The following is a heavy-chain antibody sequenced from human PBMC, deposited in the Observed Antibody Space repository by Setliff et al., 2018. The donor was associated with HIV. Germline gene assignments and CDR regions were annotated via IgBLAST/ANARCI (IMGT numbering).Heavy chain of an antibody. CDR1: GYSISSGYY. J-gene: IGHJ4*02. Sequence: ASETLSLTCAVSGYSISSGYYWGWSRQPPGKGLEWIGSIYHSGSTYYNPSLKSRVTISVDTSKNQFSLKLSSVTAADTAGYYCARGRYSGSYGYWGQGTLVTVSS. V-gene: IGHV4-38-2*01. CDR3: ARGRYSGSYGY. D-gene: IGHD1-26*01. CDR2: IYHSGST.